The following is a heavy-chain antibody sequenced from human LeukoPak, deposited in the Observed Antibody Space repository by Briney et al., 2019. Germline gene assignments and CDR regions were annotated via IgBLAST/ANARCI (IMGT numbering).Heavy chain of an antibody. CDR2: ISYDGSNK. CDR1: GFTFSSYA. CDR3: ARALGSCTNGVCYTEFDY. J-gene: IGHJ4*02. D-gene: IGHD2-8*01. V-gene: IGHV3-30*01. Sequence: PGRSLRLSCAASGFTFSSYAMHWVRQAPGKGLEWVAVISYDGSNKSYADSVKGRFTISRDNSKSTLYPQMNSLRAEDTAVYYCARALGSCTNGVCYTEFDYWGQGTLVTVSS.